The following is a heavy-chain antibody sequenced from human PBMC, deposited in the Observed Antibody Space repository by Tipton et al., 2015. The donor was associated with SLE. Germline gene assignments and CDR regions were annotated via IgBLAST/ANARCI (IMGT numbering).Heavy chain of an antibody. D-gene: IGHD2-2*01. J-gene: IGHJ6*03. CDR3: ARDYCSSTSCPSHYYYMDV. CDR2: VFSTGNT. Sequence: TLSLTCAVSGGSISSSNWWSWVRQPPGKALEWIGYVFSTGNTNYNPSLKSRVTISVDSSKSQFSLKLDSVTAADPAVYYCARDYCSSTSCPSHYYYMDVWGKGTTVTISS. CDR1: GGSISSSNW. V-gene: IGHV4-4*02.